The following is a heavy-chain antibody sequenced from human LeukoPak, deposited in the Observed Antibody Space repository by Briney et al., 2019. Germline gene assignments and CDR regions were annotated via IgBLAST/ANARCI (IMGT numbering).Heavy chain of an antibody. J-gene: IGHJ6*04. Sequence: GGSLRLSCAASEFTYSSYEMNWVRQAPGKGLEWVSYISSSGSTIYYADSVKGRFTISRDNAKNSLYLQMNSLRAEDTAVYYCAELGITMIGGVWGKGTTVTISS. CDR2: ISSSGSTI. CDR3: AELGITMIGGV. D-gene: IGHD3-10*02. V-gene: IGHV3-48*03. CDR1: EFTYSSYE.